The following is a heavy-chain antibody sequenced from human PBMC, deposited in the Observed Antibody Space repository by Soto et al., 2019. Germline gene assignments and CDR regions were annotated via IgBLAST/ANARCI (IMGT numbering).Heavy chain of an antibody. CDR1: GGSISSGGYY. J-gene: IGHJ4*02. V-gene: IGHV4-31*03. Sequence: SETLSLTCTVSGGSISSGGYYWSWIRQHPGKGLEWIGYIYYSGSTYYNPSLKSRVTISVDTSKNQFSLKLSSVTAADTAVYYCARTNCSGGSCLIKFFDYWGQGTLVTVSS. CDR2: IYYSGST. D-gene: IGHD2-15*01. CDR3: ARTNCSGGSCLIKFFDY.